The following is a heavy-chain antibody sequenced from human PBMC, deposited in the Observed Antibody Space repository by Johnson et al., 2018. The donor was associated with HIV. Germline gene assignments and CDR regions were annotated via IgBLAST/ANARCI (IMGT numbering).Heavy chain of an antibody. CDR1: GFTFSGSA. V-gene: IGHV3-NL1*01. J-gene: IGHJ3*02. CDR2: IAWNGATT. D-gene: IGHD3-22*01. Sequence: QVQLVESGGGLVQPGGSLKLSCAASGFTFSGSAMHWVRQASGKGLEWVSGIAWNGATTGYADSVKGRFTISRDNSKNTLYLQMNSLRAEDTAVYYCAKDMGDMPDYDSSVTDAFDIWGQGTMVTVSS. CDR3: AKDMGDMPDYDSSVTDAFDI.